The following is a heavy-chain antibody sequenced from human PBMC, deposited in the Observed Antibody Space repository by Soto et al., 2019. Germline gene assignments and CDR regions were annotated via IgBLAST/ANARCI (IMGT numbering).Heavy chain of an antibody. CDR1: GDSVSSNSAA. Sequence: QVQLQQSGPGLMKPSQTLSLTCAISGDSVSSNSAAWNWIRQSPSRGLEWLGRPYYMSKWYNDYAVSVKSRITITPNTSKNQFSLQLNSVTPEDTAVYYCARERCTNGVCPYDYWGQGTLVTVSS. D-gene: IGHD2-8*01. V-gene: IGHV6-1*01. J-gene: IGHJ4*02. CDR3: ARERCTNGVCPYDY. CDR2: PYYMSKWYN.